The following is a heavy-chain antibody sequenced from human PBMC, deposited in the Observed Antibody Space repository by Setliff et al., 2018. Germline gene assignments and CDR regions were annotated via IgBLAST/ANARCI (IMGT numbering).Heavy chain of an antibody. V-gene: IGHV3-73*01. J-gene: IGHJ5*01. CDR3: LKGGWGATFHS. CDR1: GFTFSGSA. D-gene: IGHD1-26*01. CDR2: IRSKADNYAT. Sequence: GGSLRLSCAASGFTFSGSAMHWVRQASGKGLEWVGRIRSKADNYATAYAASVRGRFTISRDDSKNTAYLQMNSLRAEDTAIYYCLKGGWGATFHSWGQGTLVTVSS.